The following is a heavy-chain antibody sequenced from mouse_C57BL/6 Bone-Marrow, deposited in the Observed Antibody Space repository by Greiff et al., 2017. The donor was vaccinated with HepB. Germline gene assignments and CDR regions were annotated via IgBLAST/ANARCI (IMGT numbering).Heavy chain of an antibody. V-gene: IGHV1-5*01. J-gene: IGHJ2*01. CDR3: TNEFITTVVAPFDY. D-gene: IGHD1-1*01. CDR2: IYPGNSDT. CDR1: GYTFTSYW. Sequence: VQLQQSGTVLARPGASVKMSCKTSGYTFTSYWMHWVKQRPGQGLEWIGAIYPGNSDTSYNQKFKGKAKLTAVTSASTAYMELSSLTNEDSAVYYCTNEFITTVVAPFDYWGQCTTLTVSS.